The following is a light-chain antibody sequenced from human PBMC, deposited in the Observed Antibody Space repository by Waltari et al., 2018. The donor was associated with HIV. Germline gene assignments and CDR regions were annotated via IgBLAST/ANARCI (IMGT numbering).Light chain of an antibody. J-gene: IGLJ3*02. CDR3: CSYAGTYTWV. CDR1: SSDVGGYTY. V-gene: IGLV2-11*01. CDR2: DVS. Sequence: QSALTQPRSVSGSPGPSVTISCTGTSSDVGGYTYVSWYQQPPTKAPKLTIYDVSKRPSGVPDRFSGSKSGNTASLTISGLQAEDEADYYCCSYAGTYTWVFGGGTKLTVL.